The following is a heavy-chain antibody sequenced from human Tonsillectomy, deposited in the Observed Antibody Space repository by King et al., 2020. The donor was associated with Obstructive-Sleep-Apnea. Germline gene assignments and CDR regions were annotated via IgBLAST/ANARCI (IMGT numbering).Heavy chain of an antibody. V-gene: IGHV3-74*01. CDR3: VAPLDGFWGN. J-gene: IGHJ4*02. CDR2: INGVGSTT. Sequence: DVQLVESGGGLVQPGGSLRLSCAASGLTFSSNWMHWIRQAPGKGLMWVSRINGVGSTTNYADSVKGRFTISRDNAKNTLYLQMNSLRAEDTAVYYCVAPLDGFWGNWGQGTLVIVSS. D-gene: IGHD3-16*01. CDR1: GLTFSSNW.